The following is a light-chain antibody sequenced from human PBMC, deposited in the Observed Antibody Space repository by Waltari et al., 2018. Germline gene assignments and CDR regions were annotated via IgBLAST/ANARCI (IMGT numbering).Light chain of an antibody. CDR3: QQTYTSPWCT. J-gene: IGKJ2*02. V-gene: IGKV1-39*01. Sequence: DIHMTQSPPSLSASVGDRVTITCRASENINTYLNWYQQKPGTAPKLRIYAASTVRTGVPSRFSGSGSGTEFTLTISGLQPEDSATYACQQTYTSPWCTFGQGTKLEIK. CDR1: ENINTY. CDR2: AAS.